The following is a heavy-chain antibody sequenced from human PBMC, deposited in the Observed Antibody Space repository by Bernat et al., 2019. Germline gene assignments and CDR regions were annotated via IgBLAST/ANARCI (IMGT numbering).Heavy chain of an antibody. D-gene: IGHD2-2*01. J-gene: IGHJ4*02. CDR2: ISNDGRTT. Sequence: EVQLVESGGGLVQPGGSLRLSCAASGFTFSNYWMHWFRQAPGKGLVWVSRISNDGRTTTYADSVKGRFTISRDNAKNTLYLQMNSLRGEDTAVYYCAGLNWSTTSCYDQWGQGALVTVSS. V-gene: IGHV3-74*03. CDR1: GFTFSNYW. CDR3: AGLNWSTTSCYDQ.